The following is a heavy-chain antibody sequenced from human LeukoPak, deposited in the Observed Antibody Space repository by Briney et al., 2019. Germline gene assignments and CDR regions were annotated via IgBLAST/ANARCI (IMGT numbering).Heavy chain of an antibody. J-gene: IGHJ4*02. CDR1: GVSISSSNSY. CDR2: IYYSGNT. V-gene: IGHV4-39*07. CDR3: ARIAAKTVDY. D-gene: IGHD2-15*01. Sequence: SETLSLTCTVSGVSISSSNSYWGWIRQPPGKGLEWIGSIYYSGNTYYNASLKSQVSISIDTSKNQFSLRLNSVTAADTAVYYCARIAAKTVDYWGQGILVTVSS.